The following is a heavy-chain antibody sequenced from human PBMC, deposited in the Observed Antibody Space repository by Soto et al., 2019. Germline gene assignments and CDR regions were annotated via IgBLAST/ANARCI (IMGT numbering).Heavy chain of an antibody. CDR1: GGSISSYY. V-gene: IGHV4-59*01. J-gene: IGHJ6*02. CDR3: ARAPRSTIFGVVYYYGRDV. D-gene: IGHD3-3*01. Sequence: SETLSLTCTVSGGSISSYYWSWIRQPPGKGLEWIGYIYYSGSTNYNPSLKSRVTISVDTSKNQFSLKLSSVTAADTAVYYCARAPRSTIFGVVYYYGRDVWGQGTTVTVSS. CDR2: IYYSGST.